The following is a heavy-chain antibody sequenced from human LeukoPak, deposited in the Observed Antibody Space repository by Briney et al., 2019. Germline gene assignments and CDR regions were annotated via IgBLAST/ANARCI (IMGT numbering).Heavy chain of an antibody. CDR1: GFTFNNHA. D-gene: IGHD2-21*01. J-gene: IGHJ4*02. CDR2: ISGSGAMT. V-gene: IGHV3-23*01. CDR3: AKAPVTTCRGAYCYPFDY. Sequence: GGSLRLSCAASGFTFNNHAMIWVRQAPGKGLEWVSSISGSGAMTYYGDSVKGRFTISRDSSKNTLFLQMNRLRPEDAAVYYCAKAPVTTCRGAYCYPFDYWGQGTLVTVSS.